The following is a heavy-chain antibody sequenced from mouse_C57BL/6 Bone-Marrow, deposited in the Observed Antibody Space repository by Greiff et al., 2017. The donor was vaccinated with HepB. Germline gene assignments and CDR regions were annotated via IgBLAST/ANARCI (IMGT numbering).Heavy chain of an antibody. CDR2: IHPNSGST. J-gene: IGHJ1*03. D-gene: IGHD2-4*01. CDR3: ASRGYDYDGYFDV. CDR1: GYTFTSYW. Sequence: QVQLKQPGAELVKPGASVKLSCKSSGYTFTSYWMHWVKQRPGQGLEWIGMIHPNSGSTNYNEKFKSKATLTVDKSSSTAYMQLSSLTSEDSAVYYCASRGYDYDGYFDVWGTGTTVTVSS. V-gene: IGHV1-64*01.